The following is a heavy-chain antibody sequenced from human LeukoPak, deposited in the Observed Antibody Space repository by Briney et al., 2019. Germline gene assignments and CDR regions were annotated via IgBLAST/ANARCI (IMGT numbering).Heavy chain of an antibody. CDR2: INPNSGGT. D-gene: IGHD3-22*01. CDR1: GYTFTGYY. V-gene: IGHV1-2*02. CDR3: ARGFASSGYYHLDY. J-gene: IGHJ4*02. Sequence: ASVKVSCKASGYTFTGYYMHWVRQAPGQGLEWMGWINPNSGGTNYAQKLQGRVTMTTDTSTSTAYMELRSLRSDDTAVYYCARGFASSGYYHLDYWGQGTLVTVSS.